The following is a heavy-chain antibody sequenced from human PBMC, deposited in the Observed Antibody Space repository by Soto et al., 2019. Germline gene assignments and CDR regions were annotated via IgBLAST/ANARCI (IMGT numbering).Heavy chain of an antibody. CDR2: ISSSGSTI. Sequence: QVQLVESGGGLVKPGGSLRLSCADSGFTFSDYYMSWIRQAPGKGLEWVSYISSSGSTIYYADSVKGRFTISRDNAKNSLYLQMNSLRAEDTAVYYCARVLRFLEWFPWGMDVWGQGTTVTVSS. D-gene: IGHD3-3*01. CDR3: ARVLRFLEWFPWGMDV. CDR1: GFTFSDYY. V-gene: IGHV3-11*01. J-gene: IGHJ6*02.